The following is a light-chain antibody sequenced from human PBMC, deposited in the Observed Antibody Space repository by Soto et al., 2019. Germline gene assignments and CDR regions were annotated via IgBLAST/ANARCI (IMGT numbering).Light chain of an antibody. CDR1: QRPSNSH. Sequence: EIVLTQSPGTLSLSPGQRATLSCRASQRPSNSHVAWYLLKPGQAPRLLIFDTSSRATGIPDRFSGSVSGTDFTLTISRLEPEDFAVFYCQQYGTSEIIFGQGTRVEIK. CDR3: QQYGTSEII. V-gene: IGKV3-20*01. CDR2: DTS. J-gene: IGKJ5*01.